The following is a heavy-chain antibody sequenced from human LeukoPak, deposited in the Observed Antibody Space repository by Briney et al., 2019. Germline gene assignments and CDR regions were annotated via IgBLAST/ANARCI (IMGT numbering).Heavy chain of an antibody. CDR3: ARGWFGELLRDYFDY. CDR1: GFTFSSYG. J-gene: IGHJ4*02. CDR2: IRYDGSNK. Sequence: PGGSLRLSCAASGFTFSSYGMHWVRQAPGKGLEWVAFIRYDGSNKYYADSVKGRFTISRDNSKNTLYLQMNSLRAEDTAVYYCARGWFGELLRDYFDYWGQGTLVTVSS. D-gene: IGHD3-10*01. V-gene: IGHV3-30*02.